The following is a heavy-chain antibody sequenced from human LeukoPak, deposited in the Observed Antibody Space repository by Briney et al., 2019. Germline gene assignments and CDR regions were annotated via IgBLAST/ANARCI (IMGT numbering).Heavy chain of an antibody. CDR2: ISGSGGST. J-gene: IGHJ4*02. D-gene: IGHD1-26*01. CDR1: GFTFRNFW. V-gene: IGHV3-23*01. Sequence: PGGSLRLSCGASGFTFRNFWMSWVRQAPGKGLEWVSAISGSGGSTYYADSVKGRFTISRDNSKNTLYLQMNSLRAEDTAVYFCAKQSNNHYYQKASDYWGQGTLVTVSS. CDR3: AKQSNNHYYQKASDY.